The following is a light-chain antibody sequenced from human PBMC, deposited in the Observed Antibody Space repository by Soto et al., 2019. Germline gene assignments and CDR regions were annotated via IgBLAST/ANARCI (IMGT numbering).Light chain of an antibody. CDR1: QSVSSSY. V-gene: IGKV3-20*01. CDR2: GAS. J-gene: IGKJ2*01. Sequence: EIVLTQSPGTLSLSPGERATLSCRASQSVSSSYLAWYQHKPGQAPRLLIYGASSRATGIPDRFSGSGSGTNFTRTISRLEPEDFAVYYCQQYGSSPQTFGQGTKLEIK. CDR3: QQYGSSPQT.